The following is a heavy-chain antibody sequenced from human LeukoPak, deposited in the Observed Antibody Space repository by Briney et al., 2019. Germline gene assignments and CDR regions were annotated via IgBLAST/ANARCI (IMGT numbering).Heavy chain of an antibody. CDR3: AKGLSRNYLAHPIDP. V-gene: IGHV3-9*01. J-gene: IGHJ5*02. Sequence: PGRSLRLSCAASGFTFDDYAMHWVRQAPGKGLEWVGGISWSSGSIGYAHSVKGRFTISRDNAKNPLYLKMTSMKAEDTALYYRAKGLSRNYLAHPIDPWGQGTMVTVSS. CDR1: GFTFDDYA. D-gene: IGHD4-11*01. CDR2: ISWSSGSI.